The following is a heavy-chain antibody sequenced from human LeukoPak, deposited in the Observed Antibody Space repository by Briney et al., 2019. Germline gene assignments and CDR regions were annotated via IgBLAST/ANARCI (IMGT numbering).Heavy chain of an antibody. Sequence: ASVKVSCKASGYTFTSYAMHWVRQAPGQRLEWMGWINAYNGNTNYAQKLQGRVTMTTDTSTSTAYMELRSLRSDDTAVYYCARDVYQLLHRYRPLRYWGQGTLVTVSS. CDR2: INAYNGNT. J-gene: IGHJ4*02. V-gene: IGHV1-3*01. CDR3: ARDVYQLLHRYRPLRY. CDR1: GYTFTSYA. D-gene: IGHD2-2*02.